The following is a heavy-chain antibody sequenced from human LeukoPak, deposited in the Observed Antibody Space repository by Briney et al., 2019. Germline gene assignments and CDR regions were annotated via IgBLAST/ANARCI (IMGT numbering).Heavy chain of an antibody. CDR1: GFSISNGYY. V-gene: IGHV4-38-2*02. J-gene: IGHJ4*02. CDR2: IIYSGYT. Sequence: SETLSPACAVSGFSISNGYYWGWIRQPPGKGLEWIGSIIYSGYTYYNPSLKSRVTISVDTSKNQFSLKLSSVSAADTAVYYCARDGAGSNDEYFNLWGEETLVTVSS. CDR3: ARDGAGSNDEYFNL. D-gene: IGHD1-1*01.